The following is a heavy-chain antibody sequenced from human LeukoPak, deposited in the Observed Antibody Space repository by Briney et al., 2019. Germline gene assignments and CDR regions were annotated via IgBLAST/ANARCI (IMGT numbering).Heavy chain of an antibody. D-gene: IGHD1-26*01. Sequence: GGSLRLSCAASGFTFKDYGMHWVRQPPGKGLEWVSSINWNGGGTDHADSVKGRFTISRDNAKNSLYLQLSSLRPEDTALYYCAKHMRATNTYSFFGLDVWGQGTTVTVSS. CDR3: AKHMRATNTYSFFGLDV. V-gene: IGHV3-9*01. J-gene: IGHJ6*02. CDR2: INWNGGGT. CDR1: GFTFKDYG.